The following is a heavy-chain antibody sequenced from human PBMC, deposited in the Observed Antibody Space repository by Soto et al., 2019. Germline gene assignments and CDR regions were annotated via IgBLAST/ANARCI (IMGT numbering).Heavy chain of an antibody. CDR2: IYDSGST. Sequence: QVQLQESGPGLVKPSETLSLTCTVSGGSISSYYWSWIRQPPGKGLEWIGYIYDSGSTNYNPSLKSRVTISVDTSKNQFSLKLSAVTAADTAVYYCARSLYGSGSYYVDNWFDPWGQGTLVTVSS. CDR3: ARSLYGSGSYYVDNWFDP. J-gene: IGHJ5*02. V-gene: IGHV4-59*01. CDR1: GGSISSYY. D-gene: IGHD3-10*01.